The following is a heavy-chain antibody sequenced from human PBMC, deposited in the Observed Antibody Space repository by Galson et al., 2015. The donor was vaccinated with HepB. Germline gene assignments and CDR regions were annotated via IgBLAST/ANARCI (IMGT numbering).Heavy chain of an antibody. CDR1: GFTFSSYW. CDR2: IKQDGSEK. J-gene: IGHJ6*02. Sequence: SLRLSCAASGFTFSSYWMSWVRQAPGKGLEWVANIKQDGSEKYYVDSVKGRFTISRDNAKNSLYLQMNSLRAEDTAVYYCARDKRYYDILTGYYSYYYYGMDVWGQGTTVTVSS. V-gene: IGHV3-7*03. CDR3: ARDKRYYDILTGYYSYYYYGMDV. D-gene: IGHD3-9*01.